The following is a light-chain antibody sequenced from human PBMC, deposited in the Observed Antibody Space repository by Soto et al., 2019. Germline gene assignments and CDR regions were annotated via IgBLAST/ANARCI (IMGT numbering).Light chain of an antibody. CDR1: SGHSSYA. J-gene: IGLJ3*02. CDR2: LNSDGSH. Sequence: QLVLTQSPSASASLGASVKLTCTLSSGHSSYAIAWHQQQPEKGPRYLMKLNSDGSHNKGDGIPDRFSGSSSGAERYLTISSLQSEDEADYYCQTWDTDIRVFGGGTKLTGL. V-gene: IGLV4-69*01. CDR3: QTWDTDIRV.